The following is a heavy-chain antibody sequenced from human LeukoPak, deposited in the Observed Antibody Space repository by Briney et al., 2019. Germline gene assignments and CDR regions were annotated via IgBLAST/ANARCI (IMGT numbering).Heavy chain of an antibody. Sequence: ASVKVSCKTSGGTFSSYTISWVRQAPGQGLEWMGGIIPIFGTPHYAQEFQDRVTITADASTSTAYMELSSLRSEDTAVYYCARAYMTATRHFDSWGQGTLVTVSS. CDR3: ARAYMTATRHFDS. V-gene: IGHV1-69*13. CDR2: IIPIFGTP. CDR1: GGTFSSYT. J-gene: IGHJ4*02. D-gene: IGHD2-21*02.